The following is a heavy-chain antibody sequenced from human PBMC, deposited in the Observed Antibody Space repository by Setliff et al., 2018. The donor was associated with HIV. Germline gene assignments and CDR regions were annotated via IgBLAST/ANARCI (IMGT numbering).Heavy chain of an antibody. CDR1: GFTFSSYE. V-gene: IGHV3-48*03. CDR3: ARLSPPDDYGDLGGIDY. J-gene: IGHJ4*02. D-gene: IGHD4-17*01. Sequence: GGSLRLSCAASGFTFSSYEMNWVRQAPGEGLEWVAYISSSDSTVYYTDSVKGRFTIYRDNAKNSLFLQMNSLRAEDTAFYYCARLSPPDDYGDLGGIDYWGQGTLVTVSS. CDR2: ISSSDSTV.